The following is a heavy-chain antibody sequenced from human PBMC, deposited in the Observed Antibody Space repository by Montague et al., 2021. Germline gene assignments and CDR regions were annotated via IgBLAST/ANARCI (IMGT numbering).Heavy chain of an antibody. CDR3: ARGRLATGDFDY. J-gene: IGHJ4*02. CDR2: MYYGGST. V-gene: IGHV4-31*03. CDR1: GDSLSSVGYS. Sequence: TLSLTCTVSGDSLSSVGYSWTWIRQHPGKGLEWIGYMYYGGSTYYNPSLKSRVTISGDTSKNHFSLRLTSVTAADTAVYYCARGRLATGDFDYWGQGTLVTVSS. D-gene: IGHD6-13*01.